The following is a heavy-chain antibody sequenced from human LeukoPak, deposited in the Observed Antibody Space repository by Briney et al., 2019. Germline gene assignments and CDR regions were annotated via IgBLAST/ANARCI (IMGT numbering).Heavy chain of an antibody. J-gene: IGHJ4*02. D-gene: IGHD6-19*01. Sequence: SETLSLTCTVSGGSISSYYWSWIRQPPGKGLEWIGYIYYSGSTNYNPSLKSRVTISVDTSKNQLSLKLSSVAAADTAVYYCARAIAVAVGAFDYWGQGTLVTVSS. CDR3: ARAIAVAVGAFDY. V-gene: IGHV4-59*01. CDR1: GGSISSYY. CDR2: IYYSGST.